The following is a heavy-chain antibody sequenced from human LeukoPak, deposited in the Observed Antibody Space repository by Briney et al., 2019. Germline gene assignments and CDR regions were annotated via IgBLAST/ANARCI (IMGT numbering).Heavy chain of an antibody. J-gene: IGHJ5*02. V-gene: IGHV4-39*01. CDR1: GGSISSSSYY. CDR2: IYYSGST. Sequence: SETLSLTCTVSGGSISSSSYYWGWIRQPPGKGLEWIGSIYYSGSTYYNPSLESRVTISVDTSKNQFSLKLSSVTAADTAVYYCARRYISGYYNWFDPWGQGTLVTVSS. CDR3: ARRYISGYYNWFDP. D-gene: IGHD3-22*01.